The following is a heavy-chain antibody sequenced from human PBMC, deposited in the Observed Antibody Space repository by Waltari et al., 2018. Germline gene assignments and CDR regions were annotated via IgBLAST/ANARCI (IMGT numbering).Heavy chain of an antibody. CDR1: GDSMTSSSW. J-gene: IGHJ4*02. D-gene: IGHD2-15*01. CDR3: ARDRGRGLYLDS. V-gene: IGHV4-4*02. Sequence: QLQLRQSGPGLVKPSESLSLTCAVSGDSMTSSSWWSWVRQSPGKGLEWIGQVHRSGRANYNPALASGVTVSIDTSNNQFSLKVASPTAADTAMYYCARDRGRGLYLDSWGQGTLVTVSP. CDR2: VHRSGRA.